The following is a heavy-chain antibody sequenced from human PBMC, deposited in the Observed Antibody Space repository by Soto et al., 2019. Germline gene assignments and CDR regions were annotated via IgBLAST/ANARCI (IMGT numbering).Heavy chain of an antibody. CDR3: AKGISSASSFDY. V-gene: IGHV3-23*01. CDR2: ISGSGGRT. CDR1: GFTFSHHN. D-gene: IGHD3-22*01. J-gene: IGHJ4*02. Sequence: EVHLLESGGGLVQPGGSLRLSGAASGFTFSHHNMSWVRQAPGKGLEWVSAISGSGGRTHYADSVKGRFTISRDNSKNMLSLQMNSLRAEDTAVYHCAKGISSASSFDYWGQGTLVTVSS.